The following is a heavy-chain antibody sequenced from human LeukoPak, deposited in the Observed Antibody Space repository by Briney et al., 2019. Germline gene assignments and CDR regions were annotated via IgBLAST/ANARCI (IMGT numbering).Heavy chain of an antibody. CDR1: GGSFRGSY. Sequence: PSETLSLTCAVSGGSFRGSYCTWIRQPPGKGLEWIGEINHSGNTNYSPSLKSRVTISLDTSSNQLTLKLTSVTAADTAVYYCARAEPRKNYYYYYGMDVWGQGTTVTVSS. J-gene: IGHJ6*02. D-gene: IGHD1-14*01. V-gene: IGHV4-34*01. CDR3: ARAEPRKNYYYYYGMDV. CDR2: INHSGNT.